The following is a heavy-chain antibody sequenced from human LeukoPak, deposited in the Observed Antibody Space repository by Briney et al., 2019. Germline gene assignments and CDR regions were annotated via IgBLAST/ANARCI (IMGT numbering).Heavy chain of an antibody. V-gene: IGHV3-21*01. D-gene: IGHD5-12*01. CDR3: ARDIVATGGGFDY. CDR2: ISSSSSYI. J-gene: IGHJ4*02. Sequence: GGSLRLSCAASGFTFSSYSMNWVRQAPGKGLEWVSSISSSSSYIYYADSVKGRFTISRDNAKNSLYLQMNSLRAEDTAVYYCARDIVATGGGFDYWGQGTLVTVSS. CDR1: GFTFSSYS.